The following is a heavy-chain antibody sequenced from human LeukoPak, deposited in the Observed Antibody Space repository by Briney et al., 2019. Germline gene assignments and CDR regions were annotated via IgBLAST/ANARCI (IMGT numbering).Heavy chain of an antibody. CDR1: GFTFSSYE. V-gene: IGHV3-48*03. Sequence: TGGSLRLSCAASGFTFSSYEMNWVRQAPGKGLEWVSYISSSGSTIYYADSVKGRFTISRDNAKNSLYLQMNSLRAEGTAVYYCARESGAQLGFDYWGQGTLVTVSS. CDR2: ISSSGSTI. J-gene: IGHJ4*02. D-gene: IGHD1-1*01. CDR3: ARESGAQLGFDY.